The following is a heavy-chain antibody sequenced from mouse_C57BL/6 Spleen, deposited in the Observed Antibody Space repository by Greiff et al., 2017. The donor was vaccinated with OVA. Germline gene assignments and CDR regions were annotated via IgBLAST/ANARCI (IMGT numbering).Heavy chain of an antibody. CDR1: GYTFTSYW. V-gene: IGHV1-69*01. J-gene: IGHJ4*01. Sequence: QVQLKQPGAELVLPGASVQLSCQASGYTFTSYWMHWVKQRPGQGLEWIGEIDPSDSYTNYNQKFKGKSTLTVDKSSSTAYMQLSSLTSEDSAVYYCARYYSNFYAMDYWGQGTSVTVSS. CDR2: IDPSDSYT. D-gene: IGHD2-5*01. CDR3: ARYYSNFYAMDY.